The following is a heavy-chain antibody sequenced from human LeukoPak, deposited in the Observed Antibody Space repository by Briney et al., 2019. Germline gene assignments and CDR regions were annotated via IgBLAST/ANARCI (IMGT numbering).Heavy chain of an antibody. J-gene: IGHJ4*02. CDR1: GYTFTGYY. V-gene: IGHV1-2*06. CDR3: ARAGSSSWYSFDY. D-gene: IGHD6-13*01. CDR2: INPNSGGT. Sequence: ASVKVSCKASGYTFTGYYMHWVRQAPGQGLEWMGRINPNSGGTNYAQKFQGRVTMTRDTSISTAYMGLSRLRSDDTAVYYCARAGSSSWYSFDYWGQGTLVTVSS.